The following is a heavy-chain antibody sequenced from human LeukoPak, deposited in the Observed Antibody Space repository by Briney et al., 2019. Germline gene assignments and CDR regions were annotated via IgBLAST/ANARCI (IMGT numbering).Heavy chain of an antibody. Sequence: GGSLRLYCAASGFTVSSNFMSWARQAPGQGLEWVSVIKNGGTIYYADSVRGRFTISRENSKNTLYLQMNSLRAEDTAVYYCASRDRGYYYGMDVWGQGTTVTVSS. CDR2: IKNGGTI. V-gene: IGHV3-66*01. D-gene: IGHD3-3*01. J-gene: IGHJ6*02. CDR1: GFTVSSNF. CDR3: ASRDRGYYYGMDV.